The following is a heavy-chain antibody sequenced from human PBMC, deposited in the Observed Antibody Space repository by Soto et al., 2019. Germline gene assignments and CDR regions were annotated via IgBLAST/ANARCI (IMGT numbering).Heavy chain of an antibody. J-gene: IGHJ5*02. CDR3: VRERSAAGTGWFDP. CDR1: GYTFTSYD. D-gene: IGHD6-13*01. V-gene: IGHV1-8*01. CDR2: MNPNSGNT. Sequence: QVQLVQSGAEGKKPGASVKVSCKASGYTFTSYDINWVRQATGQGLEWMGWMNPNSGNTGYAQKFQGRVTMTRNTSISTAYMELSSLRSEDTAVYYCVRERSAAGTGWFDPWGQGTLVTVSS.